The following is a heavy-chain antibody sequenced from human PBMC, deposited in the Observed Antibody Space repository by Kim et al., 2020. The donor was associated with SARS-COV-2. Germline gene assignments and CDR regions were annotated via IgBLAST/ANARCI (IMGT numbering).Heavy chain of an antibody. D-gene: IGHD3-22*01. V-gene: IGHV3-23*01. CDR2: ISGIDVST. CDR3: AKSSQTYYYCFDY. Sequence: GGSLRLSCAASGFTFSNFAMTWVRQAPGKGLEWVSTISGIDVSTYYADSVKGRFTISRDNSKNTLYLQMNSLRADDTAVYYCAKSSQTYYYCFDYWGQGTLVTVSS. CDR1: GFTFSNFA. J-gene: IGHJ4*02.